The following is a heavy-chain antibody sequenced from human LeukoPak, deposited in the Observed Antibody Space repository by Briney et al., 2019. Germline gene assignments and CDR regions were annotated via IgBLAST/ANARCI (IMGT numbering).Heavy chain of an antibody. D-gene: IGHD3-3*02. J-gene: IGHJ4*02. CDR3: AKDGIFGVVLDCFDY. V-gene: IGHV3-30*18. Sequence: GGSLRLSCAASGFTFSSYGMHWVRQAPGKGLEWVAVISYDGSNKYYADSAKGRFTISRDNSKNTLYLQMNSLRAEDTAVYYCAKDGIFGVVLDCFDYWGQGTLVTVSS. CDR2: ISYDGSNK. CDR1: GFTFSSYG.